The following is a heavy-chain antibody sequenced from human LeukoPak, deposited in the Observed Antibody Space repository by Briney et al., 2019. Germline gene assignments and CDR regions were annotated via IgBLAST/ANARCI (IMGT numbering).Heavy chain of an antibody. D-gene: IGHD4-11*01. Sequence: ASVKVSCKASGYTFTSYYMHWVRQAPGQGLEWMGWMNPNSGNTGYAQKFQGRVTMTRNTSISTAYMELSSLRSEDTAVYYCARVGLHYYYYGMDVWGQGTTVTVSS. CDR3: ARVGLHYYYYGMDV. CDR1: GYTFTSYY. J-gene: IGHJ6*02. CDR2: MNPNSGNT. V-gene: IGHV1-8*02.